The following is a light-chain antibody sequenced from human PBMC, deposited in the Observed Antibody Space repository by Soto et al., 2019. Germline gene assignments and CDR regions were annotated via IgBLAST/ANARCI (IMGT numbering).Light chain of an antibody. CDR3: QQRSNWPIT. CDR2: DAS. J-gene: IGKJ5*01. V-gene: IGKV3-11*01. CDR1: QSVSSY. Sequence: EIVLTQSPATLSLSPGERATLSCRASQSVSSYLAWYQLRPGQAPRLLIYDASNRATDIPDRFTGGGSGTDFTLTISSLEPGDFAVYYCQQRSNWPITFGQGTRLEIK.